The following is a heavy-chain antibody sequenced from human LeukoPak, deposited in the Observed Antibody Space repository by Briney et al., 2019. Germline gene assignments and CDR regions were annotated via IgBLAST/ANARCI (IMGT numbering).Heavy chain of an antibody. D-gene: IGHD3-22*01. CDR1: GFTFSTYE. CDR2: ISETGDHT. V-gene: IGHV3-23*01. J-gene: IGHJ4*02. Sequence: GGSLRLSCAASGFTFSTYEFNWVRQAPGKGLEWLSAISETGDHTYYADSVKGLFTISRDNSKNTLYLQMNSLRAEDTAVYYCTNLVFDSSGYSYFDYWGQGTLVTVSS. CDR3: TNLVFDSSGYSYFDY.